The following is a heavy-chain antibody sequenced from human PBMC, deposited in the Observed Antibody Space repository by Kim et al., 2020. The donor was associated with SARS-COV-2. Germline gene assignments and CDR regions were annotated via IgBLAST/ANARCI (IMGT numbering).Heavy chain of an antibody. V-gene: IGHV4-39*01. CDR3: ARHSPSQKKEWFDP. J-gene: IGHJ5*02. Sequence: YTPPLQSRLTISVDTSNNQFSLKLSSVTAADTAVYYCARHSPSQKKEWFDPWGQGTLVTVSS.